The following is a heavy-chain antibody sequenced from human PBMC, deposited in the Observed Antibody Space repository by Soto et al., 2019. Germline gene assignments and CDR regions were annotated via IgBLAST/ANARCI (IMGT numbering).Heavy chain of an antibody. Sequence: PGGSRRLSCAASGCSFSRCSMNFLRQSPGKGLEWFSTISRSRSHIFYADSVKGRLTISRDNAKNSLYLQMNSLRAEDTAVYYCATRYFTSTNCYSFAYRGQGVLVTVSS. D-gene: IGHD2-2*01. CDR1: GCSFSRCS. J-gene: IGHJ4*02. CDR3: ATRYFTSTNCYSFAY. V-gene: IGHV3-21*01. CDR2: ISRSRSHI.